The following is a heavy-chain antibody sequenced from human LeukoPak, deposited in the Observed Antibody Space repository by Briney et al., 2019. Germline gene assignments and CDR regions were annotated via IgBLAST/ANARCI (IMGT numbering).Heavy chain of an antibody. CDR1: GYTSTYYP. Sequence: ASVKVSCKASGYTSTYYPLHWVRQAPGQRLEWMGWINPGNGDTSSSQKFHDRVTITRDTSASKAYMELSSLRTEDTAVYYCASGPYYTSGTVKGEFDYWGQGTLVTVSS. D-gene: IGHD3-3*01. CDR3: ASGPYYTSGTVKGEFDY. CDR2: INPGNGDT. J-gene: IGHJ4*02. V-gene: IGHV1-3*01.